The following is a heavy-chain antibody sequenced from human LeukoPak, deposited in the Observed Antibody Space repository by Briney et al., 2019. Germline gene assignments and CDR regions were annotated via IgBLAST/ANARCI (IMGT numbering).Heavy chain of an antibody. CDR3: ARGMRSYSFDY. V-gene: IGHV4-59*01. CDR1: GGSISSYY. D-gene: IGHD1-26*01. CDR2: IYYSGST. Sequence: SETLSLTSTVSGGSISSYYWSWIRQPPGKGLEWIGYIYYSGSTNYNPSLKSRVTISVDTSKDQFSLKLSSVTAADTAVYYCARGMRSYSFDYWGQGTLVTVSS. J-gene: IGHJ4*02.